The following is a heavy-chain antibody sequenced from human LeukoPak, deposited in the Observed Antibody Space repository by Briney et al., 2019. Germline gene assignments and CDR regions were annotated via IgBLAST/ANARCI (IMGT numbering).Heavy chain of an antibody. D-gene: IGHD3-22*01. CDR2: IWYDGSNK. J-gene: IGHJ4*02. CDR1: GFTFSSYG. CDR3: ARDLSYYDSSGYYGLDY. Sequence: GRSLRLSCAASGFTFSSYGMHWVRQAPGKGLEWVAVIWYDGSNKYYADSVKGRFTISRDNSKNTLYLQMNSLRAEDTAVYYCARDLSYYDSSGYYGLDYWGQGTLVTVSS. V-gene: IGHV3-33*01.